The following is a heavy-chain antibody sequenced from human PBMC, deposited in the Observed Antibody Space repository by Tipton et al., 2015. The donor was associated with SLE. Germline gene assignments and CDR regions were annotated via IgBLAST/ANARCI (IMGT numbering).Heavy chain of an antibody. Sequence: QLVQSGAEVKKPGESLRISCKGSGYSFTSYWISWVRQMPGKGLEWMGRIDPSDSYTNYSPSFQGHVTISADKSISTAYLQWSSLKASDTAMYYCASTTVTTSGIEVLHYYYGMDVWGQGTTVTVSS. CDR3: ASTTVTTSGIEVLHYYYGMDV. D-gene: IGHD4-17*01. CDR1: GYSFTSYW. V-gene: IGHV5-10-1*01. J-gene: IGHJ6*02. CDR2: IDPSDSYT.